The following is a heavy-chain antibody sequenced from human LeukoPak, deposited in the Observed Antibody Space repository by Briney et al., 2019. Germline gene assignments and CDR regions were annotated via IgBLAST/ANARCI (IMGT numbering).Heavy chain of an antibody. D-gene: IGHD3-10*01. CDR2: IRYDGSNK. V-gene: IGHV3-30*02. Sequence: GGSLRLSCAASGFTFSSYGMYWVRQAPGKGLEWVAFIRYDGSNKYYADSVKGRFTISRDNSKNSLYLQMNSLRAEDTAVYYCARETFGVRGNYYMDVWAKGPRSPSP. J-gene: IGHJ6*03. CDR1: GFTFSSYG. CDR3: ARETFGVRGNYYMDV.